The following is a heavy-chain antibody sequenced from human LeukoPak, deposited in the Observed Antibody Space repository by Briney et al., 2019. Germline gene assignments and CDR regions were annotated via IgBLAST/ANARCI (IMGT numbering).Heavy chain of an antibody. Sequence: GKSLRLSCAASGFTFSGYGMHWVRQAPGKGLEWVSSISSSSSYIYYADSVKGRFTISRDNAKNSLYLQMNSLRAEDTAVYYCAREEVVVVVPAAYYYYGMDVWGQGTTVTVSS. V-gene: IGHV3-21*01. D-gene: IGHD2-2*01. CDR3: AREEVVVVVPAAYYYYGMDV. J-gene: IGHJ6*02. CDR1: GFTFSGYG. CDR2: ISSSSSYI.